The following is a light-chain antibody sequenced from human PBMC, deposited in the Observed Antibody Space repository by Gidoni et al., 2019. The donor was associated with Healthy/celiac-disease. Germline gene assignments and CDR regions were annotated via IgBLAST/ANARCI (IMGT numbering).Light chain of an antibody. V-gene: IGKV1-39*01. J-gene: IGKJ1*01. CDR3: QQSYSTPQT. Sequence: IQMTQSPSSLSASVGDSVTITCRASQSISSYLNWYQQKPGKAPKLLIYAASSLQSGVPSRFSGSGSGTDFTLTISSLQPEDFATYYCQQSYSTPQTFXXXTKVEIK. CDR2: AAS. CDR1: QSISSY.